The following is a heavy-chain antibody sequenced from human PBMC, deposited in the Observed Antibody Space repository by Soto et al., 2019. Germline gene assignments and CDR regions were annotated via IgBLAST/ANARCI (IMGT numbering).Heavy chain of an antibody. D-gene: IGHD4-17*01. CDR2: IYWDDDK. V-gene: IGHV2-5*02. CDR3: THAGDYDLLTFDH. J-gene: IGHJ4*02. CDR1: GFSLSTYHMG. Sequence: QITLKESGPTLVRPAQTLTLTCDFSGFSLSTYHMGVAWIRQPPGKALEWLALIYWDDDKRYSPSLKDRLAISNDTSSNQVVLTITNMDPGDTATYFCTHAGDYDLLTFDHWGPGTLVTVSS.